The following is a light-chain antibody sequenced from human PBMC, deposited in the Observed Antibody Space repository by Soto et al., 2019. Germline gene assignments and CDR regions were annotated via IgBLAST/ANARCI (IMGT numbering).Light chain of an antibody. J-gene: IGKJ1*01. Sequence: EIVMTQSPATLSVSPGERATLSCRASQSVSNNYLAWYQQKPGQAPRLLIYGTSARATGIPVRFSGSGSGTEFTLTISSLQSEDFAVYYCQQYNKWPWTFGQGTKVDIK. CDR3: QQYNKWPWT. CDR1: QSVSNN. V-gene: IGKV3-15*01. CDR2: GTS.